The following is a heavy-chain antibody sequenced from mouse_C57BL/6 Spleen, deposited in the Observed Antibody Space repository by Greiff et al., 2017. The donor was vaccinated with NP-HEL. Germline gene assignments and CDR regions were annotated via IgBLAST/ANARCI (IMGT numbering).Heavy chain of an antibody. CDR2: INPSSGYT. Sequence: QVQLQQSGAELAKPGASVKLSCKASGYTFTSYWMHWVQQRPGQGLEWIGYINPSSGYTKYNQKFKDKATLTADKSSSTAYMQLSSLTYEDSAVYYCARAAYYSNYVVAYWGQGTLVTVSA. CDR3: ARAAYYSNYVVAY. V-gene: IGHV1-7*01. D-gene: IGHD2-5*01. CDR1: GYTFTSYW. J-gene: IGHJ3*01.